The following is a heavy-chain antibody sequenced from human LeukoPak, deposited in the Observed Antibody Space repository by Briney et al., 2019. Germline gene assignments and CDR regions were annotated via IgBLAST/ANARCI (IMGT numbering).Heavy chain of an antibody. CDR3: AHAPIEYSSPSWFDP. V-gene: IGHV2-5*01. CDR1: GFSLSTSGVG. CDR2: IYWNDDK. J-gene: IGHJ5*02. Sequence: SGPTLVNPTQTLTLTCTFSGFSLSTSGVGVGWIRQPPGKALEWLALIYWNDDKRYSPSLKSRPTITKDTSKNQVVLTMTNMDPVDTATYYCAHAPIEYSSPSWFDPWGQGTLVTVSS. D-gene: IGHD6-6*01.